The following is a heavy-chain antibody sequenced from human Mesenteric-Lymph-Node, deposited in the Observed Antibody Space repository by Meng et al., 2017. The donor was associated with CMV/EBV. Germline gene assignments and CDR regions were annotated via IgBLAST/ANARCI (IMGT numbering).Heavy chain of an antibody. D-gene: IGHD2-8*01. Sequence: CNVSGDSISSDNYYWTWIRQHPGKGLEWIGYFYYTGRTNFNPSLTSRLSISVDTSKNQFSLKLRSVTAADTAVYFCARGNPSGVYFDYWGQGALVTVSA. CDR3: ARGNPSGVYFDY. V-gene: IGHV4-31*03. CDR1: GDSISSDNYY. CDR2: FYYTGRT. J-gene: IGHJ4*02.